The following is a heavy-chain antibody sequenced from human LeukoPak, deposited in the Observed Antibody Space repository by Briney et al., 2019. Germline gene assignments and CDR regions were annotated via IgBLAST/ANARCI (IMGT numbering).Heavy chain of an antibody. J-gene: IGHJ3*02. Sequence: GRSLRLSCAASGFTFSSYGMHWVRQAPGKGLEWVAVILNDGSQERYADSVKGRFTISRDNSKNTLFLQMNSLRAEDTAVYYCARDDALGDNALDIWGQGTMVTVSS. CDR2: ILNDGSQE. D-gene: IGHD3-16*01. V-gene: IGHV3-33*01. CDR1: GFTFSSYG. CDR3: ARDDALGDNALDI.